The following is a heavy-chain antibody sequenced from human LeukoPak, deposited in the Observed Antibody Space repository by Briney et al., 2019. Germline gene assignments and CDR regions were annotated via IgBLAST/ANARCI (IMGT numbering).Heavy chain of an antibody. CDR3: ASLQTDPTIVNSF. J-gene: IGHJ4*02. V-gene: IGHV3-21*01. CDR2: ISSSSSYI. D-gene: IGHD5-24*01. Sequence: GGSLRLSCAASGFTFSSYSMNWVRQAPGKGLEWVSSISSSSSYIYYADSVKGRFTISRDNAKNSLYLQMNSLRAEDTAVYYCASLQTDPTIVNSFWGQGTLVTVSS. CDR1: GFTFSSYS.